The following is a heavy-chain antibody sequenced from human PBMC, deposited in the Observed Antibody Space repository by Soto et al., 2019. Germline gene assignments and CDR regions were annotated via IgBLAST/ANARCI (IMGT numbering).Heavy chain of an antibody. CDR3: ARHDIVVVVATSKLQDAFDI. D-gene: IGHD2-15*01. V-gene: IGHV5-10-1*01. CDR1: GYSFTSYW. J-gene: IGHJ3*02. CDR2: IDPSDSYT. Sequence: PGESLKISCKGSGYSFTSYWISWVRQMPGKGLEWMGRIDPSDSYTNYSPSFQGHVTISADKSISTAYLQWSSMKASETAIYYCARHDIVVVVATSKLQDAFDIWGQGTMVTVSS.